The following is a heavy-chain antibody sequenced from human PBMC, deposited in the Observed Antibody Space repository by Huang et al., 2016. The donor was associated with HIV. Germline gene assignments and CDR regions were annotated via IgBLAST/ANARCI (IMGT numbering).Heavy chain of an antibody. Sequence: QVFLVASGGGVVQPGGSLRLSCEASGFSFSSYGVYWGRRAPGKGLVVGTFIKYDGSDKKYADSVKGRFRISRENLRNTGFVQMNSLRPEDTAVYYCSARRRDAYRGDTFEIWGQGTVVTVSS. D-gene: IGHD4-4*01. V-gene: IGHV3-30*02. CDR2: IKYDGSDK. CDR3: SARRRDAYRGDTFEI. J-gene: IGHJ3*02. CDR1: GFSFSSYG.